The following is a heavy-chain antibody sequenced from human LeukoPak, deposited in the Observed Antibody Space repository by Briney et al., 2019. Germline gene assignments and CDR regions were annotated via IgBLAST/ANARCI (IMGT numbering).Heavy chain of an antibody. V-gene: IGHV5-51*01. D-gene: IGHD3-10*01. J-gene: IGHJ4*02. CDR3: ARQDAGTYGYFAY. CDR1: GYSFSSNW. CDR2: IYPGDSDT. Sequence: GESLKISCKGSGYSFSSNWVGWVRQMPGKGLEWMGIIYPGDSDTRFSPSFRGQVTISADKSISTAYLQWSSLKASDTAMYYCARQDAGTYGYFAYWGQGTLVTVSS.